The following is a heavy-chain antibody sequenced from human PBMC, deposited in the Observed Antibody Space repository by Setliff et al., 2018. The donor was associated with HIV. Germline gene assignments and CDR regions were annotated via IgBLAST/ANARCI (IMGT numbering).Heavy chain of an antibody. CDR3: ASGKGVGGVIITGGLDV. CDR2: MNPNTGVA. V-gene: IGHV1-8*01. Sequence: ASVKVSCKASGHTFNNYDIHWVRRATGQGLEWMGWMNPNTGVAGYALKFHGRVTTTRDTSISTVYMELSSLTSEDTAVYWCASGKGVGGVIITGGLDVWGKGTTVTVSS. D-gene: IGHD3-10*01. CDR1: GHTFNNYD. J-gene: IGHJ6*04.